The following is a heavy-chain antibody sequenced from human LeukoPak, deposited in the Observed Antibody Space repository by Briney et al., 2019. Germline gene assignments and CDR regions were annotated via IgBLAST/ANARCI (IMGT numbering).Heavy chain of an antibody. CDR2: ISAYNGNT. D-gene: IGHD6-6*01. J-gene: IGHJ5*02. CDR1: GYSFTTYG. V-gene: IGHV1-18*01. Sequence: ASVKVSCKASGYSFTTYGISWVRQAPGLGLKWMGWISAYNGNTNYAQKLQGRVTMTTDTSTSTAYMELRSLRYDDTAVYYCARDMIAARPNWFDPWGQGTLVTVSS. CDR3: ARDMIAARPNWFDP.